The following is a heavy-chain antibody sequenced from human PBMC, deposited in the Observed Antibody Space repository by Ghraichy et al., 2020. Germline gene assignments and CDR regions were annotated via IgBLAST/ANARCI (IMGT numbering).Heavy chain of an antibody. Sequence: SETLSLTCTVSGYSISSGYYWGWIRQSPGKGLEWIGSIYHSGSTYYNPSLKSRVTISVDTSKNQFSLKLSSVTAADTAVYYCARVDTGKWGFDYWGQGTLVTVSS. D-gene: IGHD7-27*01. J-gene: IGHJ4*02. V-gene: IGHV4-38-2*02. CDR1: GYSISSGYY. CDR3: ARVDTGKWGFDY. CDR2: IYHSGST.